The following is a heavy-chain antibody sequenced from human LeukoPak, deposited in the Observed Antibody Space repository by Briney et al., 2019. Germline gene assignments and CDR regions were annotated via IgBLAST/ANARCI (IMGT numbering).Heavy chain of an antibody. V-gene: IGHV4-59*01. J-gene: IGHJ4*02. CDR3: ARGDTMIVRY. Sequence: PSETLSLTCTVSGGSISSYYWSWIRQPPGKGLEWIGYIYYSGSTNYNPSLKSRVTISVDTSKNQFSLKLSSVTAADTAVYYCARGDTMIVRYWGQGTLVTVSS. CDR1: GGSISSYY. D-gene: IGHD3-22*01. CDR2: IYYSGST.